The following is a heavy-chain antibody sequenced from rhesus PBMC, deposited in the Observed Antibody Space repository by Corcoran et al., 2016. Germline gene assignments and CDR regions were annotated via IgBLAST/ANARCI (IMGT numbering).Heavy chain of an antibody. J-gene: IGHJ4*01. CDR3: ARKSGSWNTFFDY. CDR1: GGSISDSYR. CDR2: IYGSSTST. Sequence: QVQLQESGPGVVKPSETLSLTCAVSGGSISDSYRWSWIRQPPGKGLEWIGYIYGSSTSTNYNPSRKGRVTTSKDTSKNQFSLKLSSVTAADTAVYYCARKSGSWNTFFDYWGQGVLVTVSS. D-gene: IGHD6-25*01. V-gene: IGHV4S10*01.